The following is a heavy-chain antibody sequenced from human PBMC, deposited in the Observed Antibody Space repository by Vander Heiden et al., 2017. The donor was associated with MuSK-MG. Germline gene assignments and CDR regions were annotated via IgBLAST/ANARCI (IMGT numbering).Heavy chain of an antibody. Sequence: QVQLVQSGAEVKKPGSSVKVSCKASGGTFSSYAISWVRQAPGQGLEWMGGIIPIFGTANYAQKCQGRVTITADESTSTAYMELSSLRSEDTAVYYCARPRYYGSGSYYHYFDYWGQGTLVTVSS. D-gene: IGHD3-10*01. J-gene: IGHJ4*02. CDR2: IIPIFGTA. V-gene: IGHV1-69*01. CDR1: GGTFSSYA. CDR3: ARPRYYGSGSYYHYFDY.